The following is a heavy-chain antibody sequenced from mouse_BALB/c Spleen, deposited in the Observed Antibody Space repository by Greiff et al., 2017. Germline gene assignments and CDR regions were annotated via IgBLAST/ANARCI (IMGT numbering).Heavy chain of an antibody. J-gene: IGHJ3*01. CDR3: ARPPIDYDYDDWIAY. D-gene: IGHD2-4*01. Sequence: QVQLQQPGAELVKPGASVKLSCKASGYTFTSYWMHWVKQRPGQGLEWIGEINPSNGRTNYNEKFKSKATLTVDKSSSTAYMQLSSLTSEDSAVYYCARPPIDYDYDDWIAYWGQGTLVTVSA. V-gene: IGHV1S81*02. CDR2: INPSNGRT. CDR1: GYTFTSYW.